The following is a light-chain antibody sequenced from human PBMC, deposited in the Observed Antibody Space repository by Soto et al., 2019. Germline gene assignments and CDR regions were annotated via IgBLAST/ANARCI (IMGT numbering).Light chain of an antibody. Sequence: QSALTQPASVSGSPGQSITISCTGTSFDVGGYNYVSWYQQHPGKAPKTLMYDVTNRTSGISNRFSGSKSGNTASLTISYLQTEDEADYYCSSYTAYSRVVFGGGTKLTVL. CDR2: DVT. J-gene: IGLJ2*01. CDR3: SSYTAYSRVV. V-gene: IGLV2-14*03. CDR1: SFDVGGYNY.